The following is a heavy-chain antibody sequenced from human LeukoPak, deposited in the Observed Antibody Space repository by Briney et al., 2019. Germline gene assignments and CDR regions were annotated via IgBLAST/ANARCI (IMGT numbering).Heavy chain of an antibody. V-gene: IGHV3-53*04. CDR2: NYSAGTT. J-gene: IGHJ4*02. CDR3: ARVLGYDSSGYYRGYFDY. CDR1: GFTVTNNY. Sequence: GGSLRLSCAASGFTVTNNYMSWVRQAPGKGLEWLSVNYSAGTTYYADSVKGRFTISRQNPENTLFLQMNSLRPEDTAVYYCARVLGYDSSGYYRGYFDYWGQGTPVTVSS. D-gene: IGHD3-22*01.